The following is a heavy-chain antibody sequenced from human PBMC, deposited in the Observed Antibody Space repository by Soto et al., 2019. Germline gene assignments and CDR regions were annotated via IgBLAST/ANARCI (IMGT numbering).Heavy chain of an antibody. V-gene: IGHV4-59*01. CDR2: IYYSGST. J-gene: IGHJ4*02. CDR3: ARLGYCSSTSCYVLILDY. D-gene: IGHD2-2*01. Sequence: SETLSLTCTVSGGSISSYYWSWIRQPPGKGLEWIGYIYYSGSTNYNPSLKSRVTISVDASKNQFSLKLSSVTAADTAVYYCARLGYCSSTSCYVLILDYWGQGTLVTVS. CDR1: GGSISSYY.